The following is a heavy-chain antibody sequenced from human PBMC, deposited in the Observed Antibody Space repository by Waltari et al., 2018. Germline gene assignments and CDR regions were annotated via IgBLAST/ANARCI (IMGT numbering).Heavy chain of an antibody. J-gene: IGHJ2*01. CDR1: EFTFSLYW. D-gene: IGHD4-17*01. V-gene: IGHV3-74*01. CDR3: ARGARRTSQTTGWWYFDL. Sequence: EVQLVESGGGLVQPGGSLRLSCEASEFTFSLYWMHWVRQVPGKGLEWVSGSNSDGRSISYADSVKGRFTISKDNARNTVYLKMDSLRAEDTAIYYCARGARRTSQTTGWWYFDLWGRGTLLTVSS. CDR2: SNSDGRSI.